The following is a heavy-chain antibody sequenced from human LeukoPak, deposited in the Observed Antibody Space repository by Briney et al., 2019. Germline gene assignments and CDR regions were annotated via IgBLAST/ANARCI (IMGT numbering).Heavy chain of an antibody. J-gene: IGHJ4*02. CDR1: GFTFSSYG. Sequence: GGSLRLSCAASGFTFSSYGMHWVRQAPGKGLEWVAVISYDGSNKYYADSVKGRFTISRGNSKNTLYLQMNSLRAEDTAVYYCAKGRGYSYGLDYFDYWGQGTLVTVSS. CDR3: AKGRGYSYGLDYFDY. D-gene: IGHD5-18*01. V-gene: IGHV3-30*18. CDR2: ISYDGSNK.